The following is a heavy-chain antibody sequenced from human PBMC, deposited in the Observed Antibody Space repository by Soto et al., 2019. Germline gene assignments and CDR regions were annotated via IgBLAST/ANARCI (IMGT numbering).Heavy chain of an antibody. Sequence: SETLSLTCTVSGGSISSGDYYWSWIPQPPGKGLEWIGYIYYSGSTYYNPSLKSRVTISVDTSKNQSSLKLSSVTAADTAVYYCVCGYSYGMGLDYWGQGTLVTVSS. J-gene: IGHJ4*02. D-gene: IGHD5-18*01. V-gene: IGHV4-30-4*01. CDR1: GGSISSGDYY. CDR2: IYYSGST. CDR3: VCGYSYGMGLDY.